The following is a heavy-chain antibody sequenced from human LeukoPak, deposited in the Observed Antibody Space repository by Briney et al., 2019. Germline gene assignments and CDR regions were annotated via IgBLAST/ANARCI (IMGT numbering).Heavy chain of an antibody. Sequence: GASVKVSCKASGYTFTGYYMHWVRQAPGQGLEWMGGIIPIFGTANYAQKFQGRVTITADESTSTAYMELSSLRSEDTAVYYCAREFIAAAGHGDYFDYWGQGTLVTVSS. V-gene: IGHV1-69*13. CDR1: GYTFTGYY. CDR2: IIPIFGTA. D-gene: IGHD6-13*01. J-gene: IGHJ4*02. CDR3: AREFIAAAGHGDYFDY.